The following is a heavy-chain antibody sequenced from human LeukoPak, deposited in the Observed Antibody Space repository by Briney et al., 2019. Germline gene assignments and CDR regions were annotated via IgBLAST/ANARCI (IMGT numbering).Heavy chain of an antibody. CDR3: ARRMLEARESSATNWFDT. CDR1: GGSLSSYS. CDR2: IYTSGST. Sequence: SEPLSLTCTVSGGSLSSYSWSWIRQPPGKGLEWIGRIYTSGSTKYNPSLQSRITISADTSKNQFSLKVTSVTAADTAVYYCARRMLEARESSATNWFDTWGQGNLVTVSS. J-gene: IGHJ5*02. V-gene: IGHV4-4*07. D-gene: IGHD3-16*01.